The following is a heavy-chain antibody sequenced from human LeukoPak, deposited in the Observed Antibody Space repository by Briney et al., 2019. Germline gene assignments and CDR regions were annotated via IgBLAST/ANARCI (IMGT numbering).Heavy chain of an antibody. CDR1: AFIFSGHW. D-gene: IGHD2-21*02. J-gene: IGHJ4*02. V-gene: IGHV3-7*03. CDR2: IKEDGSER. Sequence: GGSLRLSCEGSAFIFSGHWMNWVRQTPGKGLEWVASIKEDGSERQYVDSVKGRFSISRDNTKGSLFLQLNSLRAEDTAVYYCAVSPTCGRDCSHLRGTFECWGQGTLATVSS. CDR3: AVSPTCGRDCSHLRGTFEC.